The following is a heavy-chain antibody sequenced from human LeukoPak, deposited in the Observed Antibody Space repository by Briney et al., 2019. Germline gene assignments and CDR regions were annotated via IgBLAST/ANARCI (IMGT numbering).Heavy chain of an antibody. CDR1: GFTFSSYG. CDR2: ISYDGSNK. V-gene: IGHV3-30*18. Sequence: PGRSLRLSCAASGFTFSSYGMHWVRQAPGKGLEWVAVISYDGSNKYYADSVKGRFTISRDNSKNTLYLQMNSLRAEDTAVYYCAKDRSVLLWFGESYGMDVWGKGTTVTVSS. D-gene: IGHD3-10*01. CDR3: AKDRSVLLWFGESYGMDV. J-gene: IGHJ6*04.